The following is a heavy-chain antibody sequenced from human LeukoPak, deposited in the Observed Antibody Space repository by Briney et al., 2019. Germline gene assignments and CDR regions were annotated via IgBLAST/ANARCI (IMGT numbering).Heavy chain of an antibody. CDR3: AKDKGSSHIVVVPAAPMDV. J-gene: IGHJ6*03. Sequence: SGGSLRLSCAASGFTFSSSWMSWVRQAPGKGLEWVANVKQDGSEKYYVDSVKGRFTISRDNAKNSLYLQMNSLRAEDTAVYYCAKDKGSSHIVVVPAAPMDVWGKGTTVTVSS. CDR1: GFTFSSSW. CDR2: VKQDGSEK. V-gene: IGHV3-7*03. D-gene: IGHD2-2*01.